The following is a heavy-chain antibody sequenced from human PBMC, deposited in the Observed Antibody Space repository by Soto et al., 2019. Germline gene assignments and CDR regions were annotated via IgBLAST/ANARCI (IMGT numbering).Heavy chain of an antibody. V-gene: IGHV4-31*03. CDR3: AREDTNESFFDS. J-gene: IGHJ4*02. CDR2: IYYTGHT. Sequence: SETLSLTCSVSGGYISSGGNYWSWIRQHPGKGLEWIGFIYYTGHTKYNAALKSRASIAGDMSESQFSLTLTSVTAADTAVYYCAREDTNESFFDSWGPGILVTVSS. CDR1: GGYISSGGNY. D-gene: IGHD2-8*01.